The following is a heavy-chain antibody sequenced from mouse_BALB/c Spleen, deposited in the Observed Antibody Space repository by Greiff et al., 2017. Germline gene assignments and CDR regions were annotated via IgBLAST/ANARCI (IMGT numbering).Heavy chain of an antibody. D-gene: IGHD1-1*01. V-gene: IGHV1-69*02. Sequence: QVQLQQPGAELVKPGAPVKLSCTASGYTFTSYWMHWVTPRPGRGLAWIGRIDPSDSETPYNQKFKDKATLTVDKSSSTAYIPLSSLTSEDSAVYYCARGGLLGAMDDWGEGTSVTVSS. CDR3: ARGGLLGAMDD. CDR2: IDPSDSET. J-gene: IGHJ4*01. CDR1: GYTFTSYW.